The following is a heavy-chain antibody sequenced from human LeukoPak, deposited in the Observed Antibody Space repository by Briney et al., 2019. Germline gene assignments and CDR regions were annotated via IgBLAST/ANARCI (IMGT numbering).Heavy chain of an antibody. J-gene: IGHJ4*02. CDR3: ARGMTAFDY. CDR2: IYASGST. D-gene: IGHD2-21*02. V-gene: IGHV4-59*10. CDR1: GGSFSGYY. Sequence: SETLSLTCAVYGGSFSGYYWSWIRQPAGKGLEWIGRIYASGSTNYNPSLKSRVTISVDTSKNQFSLKLSSVTAADTAVYYCARGMTAFDYWGQGTLVTVSS.